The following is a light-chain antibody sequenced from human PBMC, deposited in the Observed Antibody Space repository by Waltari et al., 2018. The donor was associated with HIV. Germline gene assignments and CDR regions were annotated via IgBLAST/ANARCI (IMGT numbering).Light chain of an antibody. J-gene: IGLJ2*01. CDR2: DNH. Sequence: QSVLTQPPLVSAAPGQKITISCSGNSFNIGSNFVSWYQHLPGPAPRLVIYDNHKRPSGLPDRFSGSKSGTSATLGITGLQTGDEADYYCGTWDSSLSALVFGGGTKLSVL. V-gene: IGLV1-51*01. CDR1: SFNIGSNF. CDR3: GTWDSSLSALV.